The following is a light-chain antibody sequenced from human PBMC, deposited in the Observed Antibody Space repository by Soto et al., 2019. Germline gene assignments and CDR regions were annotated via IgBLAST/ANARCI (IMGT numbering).Light chain of an antibody. CDR1: QSVHTF. Sequence: EIVLTQTPDTLSLSPGEGASLSCRASQSVHTFLAWYQQKPGQAXRLPLYSSSTRATGGPARFSGSGCGTDYSLTTTILGPQDFSVYYCYQRRNRPPDTFGQGTQRDIK. V-gene: IGKV3-11*01. CDR3: YQRRNRPPDT. J-gene: IGKJ5*01. CDR2: SSS.